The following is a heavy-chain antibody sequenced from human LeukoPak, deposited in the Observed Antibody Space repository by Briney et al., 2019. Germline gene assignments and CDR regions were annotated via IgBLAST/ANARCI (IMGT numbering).Heavy chain of an antibody. D-gene: IGHD2-15*01. CDR1: GFTFSSYS. V-gene: IGHV3-23*01. J-gene: IGHJ1*01. CDR2: ISPNGVIT. CDR3: ARDENAYCSGGSCSYFQH. Sequence: GGSLRLSCAASGFTFSSYSMNWVRQAPGKGLEWVSGISPNGVITYYADSVKGRFTISRDNSKNTLYLQMNSLRAEDTAVYYCARDENAYCSGGSCSYFQHWGQGTLVTVSS.